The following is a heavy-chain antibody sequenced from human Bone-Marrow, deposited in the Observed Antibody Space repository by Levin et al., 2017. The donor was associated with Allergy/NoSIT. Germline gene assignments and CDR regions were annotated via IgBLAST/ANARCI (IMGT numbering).Heavy chain of an antibody. CDR3: AKEPGHFHTSHYFFSMDV. D-gene: IGHD3-3*02. Sequence: GESLKISCAASGLTFSSFAMTWVRQAPGKGLEWVSSINGDGGSTYHADSVKGRFTISRDNSKTTLYLQMNSLRAEDTAVYYCAKEPGHFHTSHYFFSMDVWGQGTTVTVSS. J-gene: IGHJ6*02. V-gene: IGHV3-23*01. CDR1: GLTFSSFA. CDR2: INGDGGST.